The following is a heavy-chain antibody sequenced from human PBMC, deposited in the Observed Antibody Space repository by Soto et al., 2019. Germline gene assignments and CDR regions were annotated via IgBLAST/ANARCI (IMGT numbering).Heavy chain of an antibody. CDR3: ARSGGYCSGGSCLYYMGV. CDR2: INHSGST. Sequence: SETLSLTCAVYGGSFSGYYWSWIRQPPGKGLEWIGEINHSGSTNYNPSLKSRVTISVDTSKNQFSLKLSSVTAADTAVYYCARSGGYCSGGSCLYYMGVWGKGTTVTVSS. D-gene: IGHD2-15*01. V-gene: IGHV4-34*01. CDR1: GGSFSGYY. J-gene: IGHJ6*03.